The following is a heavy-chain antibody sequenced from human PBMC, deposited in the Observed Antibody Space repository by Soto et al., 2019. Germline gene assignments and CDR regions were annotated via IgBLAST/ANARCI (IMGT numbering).Heavy chain of an antibody. Sequence: EAQLVEYGGGLVKTGESLRLSCSAAGFSFTNAWINWVRQAPGKGLEWVGHIKGQIDYEATDYAASLRGRFTFSRDDSTNTVYLQMNSLKADDTAVYYCASDIPSQGRGEFDFWGQGTQVTVSS. CDR2: IKGQIDYEAT. D-gene: IGHD5-12*01. CDR1: GFSFTNAW. V-gene: IGHV3-15*07. J-gene: IGHJ4*02. CDR3: ASDIPSQGRGEFDF.